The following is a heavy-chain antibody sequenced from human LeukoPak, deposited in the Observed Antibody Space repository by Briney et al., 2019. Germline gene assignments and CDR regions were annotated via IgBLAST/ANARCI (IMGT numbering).Heavy chain of an antibody. CDR1: GFTFSNYW. D-gene: IGHD7-27*01. CDR3: AKVCRWGLNHNPHY. V-gene: IGHV3-7*03. Sequence: PGGSLRLSCAASGFTFSNYWMSWVRQAPGKGLEWVANIKHDGSEKYYVDSVKGRFTISRDNAMNSLYMQMNSLRAEDTAVYYCAKVCRWGLNHNPHYWGQGTLVTVSS. CDR2: IKHDGSEK. J-gene: IGHJ4*02.